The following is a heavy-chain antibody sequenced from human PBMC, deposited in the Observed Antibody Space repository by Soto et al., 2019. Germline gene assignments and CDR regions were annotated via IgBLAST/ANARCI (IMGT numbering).Heavy chain of an antibody. V-gene: IGHV1-69*08. CDR2: IIPLLDIT. CDR3: ARDSPIGSTFSGYDAIDY. CDR1: GGAFTNDI. D-gene: IGHD5-12*01. Sequence: QVQLVQSGAEVKKPESSVKVSCKASGGAFTNDIITWVRQAPGQGLEWMGRIIPLLDITNYAQKFQGRVTITADKSTSTAYMELNSLISEDTAVYYCARDSPIGSTFSGYDAIDYWGQGTLVTVSS. J-gene: IGHJ4*02.